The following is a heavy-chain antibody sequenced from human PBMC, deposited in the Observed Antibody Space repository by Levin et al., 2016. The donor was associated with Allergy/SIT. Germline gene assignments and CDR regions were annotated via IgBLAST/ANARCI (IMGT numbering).Heavy chain of an antibody. Sequence: WIRQPPGKGLEWIGSIYYSGSTYYNPSLKSRVTISVDTSKNQFSLKLSSVTAADTAVYYCARPPIAAADRGDYWGQGTLVTVSS. J-gene: IGHJ4*02. V-gene: IGHV4-39*01. CDR2: IYYSGST. D-gene: IGHD6-13*01. CDR3: ARPPIAAADRGDY.